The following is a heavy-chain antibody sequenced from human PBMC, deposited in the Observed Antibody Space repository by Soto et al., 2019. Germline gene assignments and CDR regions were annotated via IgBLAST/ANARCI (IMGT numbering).Heavy chain of an antibody. CDR1: GFTFDNFA. D-gene: IGHD3-3*01. Sequence: EVRLLESGGGLEQPGGSLRLSCTTSGFTFDNFAMSWVRQAPGRGLEWVSAISGGGGGTYYADSVKGRFIISRDNSKNTLFLQMNRLRAEDTAVYYCAKDRSGSNDFWSGFYTMSNFDYWGQGALVIVSS. CDR2: ISGGGGGT. CDR3: AKDRSGSNDFWSGFYTMSNFDY. V-gene: IGHV3-23*01. J-gene: IGHJ4*02.